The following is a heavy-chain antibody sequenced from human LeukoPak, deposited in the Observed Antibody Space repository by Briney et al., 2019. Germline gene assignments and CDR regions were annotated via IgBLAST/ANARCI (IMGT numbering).Heavy chain of an antibody. J-gene: IGHJ4*02. CDR3: ASSTHRILWFEHGGY. V-gene: IGHV3-48*04. CDR1: GFTFSSYS. CDR2: ISSSSSTI. Sequence: GGSLRLSCAASGFTFSSYSMNWVRQASGKGLEWVSYISSSSSTIYYADSVKGRFTISRDNAKNSLYLQMNSLRAEDTAVYYCASSTHRILWFEHGGYWGQGTLVTVSS. D-gene: IGHD3-10*01.